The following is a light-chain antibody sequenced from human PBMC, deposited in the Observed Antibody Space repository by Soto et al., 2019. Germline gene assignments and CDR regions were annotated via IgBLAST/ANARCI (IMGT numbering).Light chain of an antibody. Sequence: QSALTQPASVSGSPGHSITISCTGTSSDVGAYNSVSWYQQHPGKAPKLMIFDVSSRPSGVSNRFSGSKSGNTASLTISGLQAEVDADYYCSSYTLSSTLYVFGTGTKVTVL. V-gene: IGLV2-14*01. J-gene: IGLJ1*01. CDR2: DVS. CDR1: SSDVGAYNS. CDR3: SSYTLSSTLYV.